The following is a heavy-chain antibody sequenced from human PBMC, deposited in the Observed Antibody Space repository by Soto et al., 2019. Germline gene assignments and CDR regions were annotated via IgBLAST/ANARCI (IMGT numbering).Heavy chain of an antibody. D-gene: IGHD4-17*01. J-gene: IGHJ4*02. V-gene: IGHV3-23*01. CDR2: ISGSGGTT. CDR3: SDYADRRHNY. Sequence: EVQLLESGGDLVQPGGSLRLSCAASGFTFSSYAMSWVRQAPGKGLEWVSTISGSGGTTYYTDSVKGRFTISRDNSKNTLYLQMNSLRADDTAVYYCSDYADRRHNYWGQGTLVTVSS. CDR1: GFTFSSYA.